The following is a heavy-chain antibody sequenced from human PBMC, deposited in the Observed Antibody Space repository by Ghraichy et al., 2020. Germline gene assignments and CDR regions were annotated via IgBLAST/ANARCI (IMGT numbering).Heavy chain of an antibody. CDR1: GFTFSRYN. V-gene: IGHV3-33*08. CDR3: ARDGPGRYLDF. Sequence: GESLNISCAASGFTFSRYNMHWVRQAPGKGLEWVAIIWYDGTNEYYVDTVEGRFTVSRDNSKDTLYLQMTSLRAEDTAVYYCARDGPGRYLDFWGQGTLVTVSS. J-gene: IGHJ4*02. CDR2: IWYDGTNE. D-gene: IGHD2-8*02.